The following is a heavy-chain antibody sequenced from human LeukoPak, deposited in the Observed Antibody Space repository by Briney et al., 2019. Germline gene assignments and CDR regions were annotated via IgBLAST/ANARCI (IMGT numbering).Heavy chain of an antibody. D-gene: IGHD5-18*01. CDR1: GGSFSGYY. Sequence: SETLSLTCAVYGGSFSGYYWSWIRQPPGKGLEWIGEINHSGSTNYNPSLKSRVTISIDTSKNQFSLKLSSVTAADTAVHYCATRRQRGYFDLWGRGTLVTVSS. CDR2: INHSGST. CDR3: ATRRQRGYFDL. V-gene: IGHV4-34*01. J-gene: IGHJ2*01.